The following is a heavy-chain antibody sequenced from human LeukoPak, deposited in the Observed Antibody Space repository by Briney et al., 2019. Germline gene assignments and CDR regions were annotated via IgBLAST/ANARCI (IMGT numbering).Heavy chain of an antibody. J-gene: IGHJ3*02. CDR3: ARTYLYDSSGYLDWVGALDI. V-gene: IGHV4-59*01. Sequence: PSETLSLTCTVAGGSISSYYWSWIRQPPGKGLEWIGYIYYSGSTNYNPSLKSRVTISVDTSKNQFSLKLSSVTAADTAVYYCARTYLYDSSGYLDWVGALDIGGQGTRDSV. CDR2: IYYSGST. D-gene: IGHD3-22*01. CDR1: GGSISSYY.